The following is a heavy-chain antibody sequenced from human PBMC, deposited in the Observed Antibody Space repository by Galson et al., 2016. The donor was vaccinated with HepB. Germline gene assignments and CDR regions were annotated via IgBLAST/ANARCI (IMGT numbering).Heavy chain of an antibody. V-gene: IGHV4-59*01. J-gene: IGHJ2*01. CDR2: IHYSGGT. CDR1: GGSISSNY. D-gene: IGHD3-9*01. CDR3: ARTIGDLLTGYSDL. Sequence: SETLSLTCTVSGGSISSNYWSWIRQPPGKGLEWIGYIHYSGGTNYNPSLKSRVTISVDTSKSQFSLKLSSVTAADTAVYYCARTIGDLLTGYSDLWGRGTLVTVSS.